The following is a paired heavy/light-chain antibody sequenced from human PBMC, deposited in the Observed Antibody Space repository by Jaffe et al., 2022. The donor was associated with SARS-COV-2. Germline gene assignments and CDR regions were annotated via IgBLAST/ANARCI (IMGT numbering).Heavy chain of an antibody. CDR3: AGATSYGSGTSY. Sequence: EVQLVESGGDLVQPGGSLRLSCAGSGFTFSSFGMNWVRQAPGKGLQWLSYISPGSGTIYYADSVKGRFTISRDNAKNSLYLQMNSLRAEDTAVYYCAGATSYGSGTSYWGQGTLVTVSS. CDR2: ISPGSGTI. J-gene: IGHJ4*02. D-gene: IGHD3-10*01. V-gene: IGHV3-48*01. CDR1: GFTFSSFG.
Light chain of an antibody. CDR3: QQYGNSPPYT. CDR2: GAS. CDR1: QSVSSSY. J-gene: IGKJ2*01. V-gene: IGKV3-20*01. Sequence: EIVLTQSPGTLSLSPGERATLSCRASQSVSSSYLAWYQQKPGQAPRLLIYGASSRATGIPDRFSGSGSGTDFTLTISRLEPEDFAVYYCQQYGNSPPYTFGQGTKLQIK.